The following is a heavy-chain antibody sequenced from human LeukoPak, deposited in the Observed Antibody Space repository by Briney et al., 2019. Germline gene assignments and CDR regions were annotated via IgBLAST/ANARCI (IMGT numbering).Heavy chain of an antibody. V-gene: IGHV3-23*05. D-gene: IGHD4-17*01. Sequence: GGSLRLSCAASGCTFTNYGMNWVCQAPGKRLEWVCSITSNASDTYFADSVKGGFTVSRDNSGNTLYMQMNSLRAEDTAVYCCARVIYGDPPPIDHWGQGALVTVSS. CDR3: ARVIYGDPPPIDH. CDR2: ITSNASDT. CDR1: GCTFTNYG. J-gene: IGHJ4*02.